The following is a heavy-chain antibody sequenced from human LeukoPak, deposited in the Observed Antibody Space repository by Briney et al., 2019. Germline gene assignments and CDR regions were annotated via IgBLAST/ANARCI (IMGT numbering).Heavy chain of an antibody. J-gene: IGHJ4*02. CDR3: ARDVRY. V-gene: IGHV3-7*04. CDR2: MNQNGDQT. Sequence: GGSLRLSCAASGFTFSDSWMNWVRRAPGKGLEWVATMNQNGDQTNYADSVRGRFTISRDNAKNSVYLQMNSLRAEDTAVYYCARDVRYWGRGTLVTVSS. CDR1: GFTFSDSW.